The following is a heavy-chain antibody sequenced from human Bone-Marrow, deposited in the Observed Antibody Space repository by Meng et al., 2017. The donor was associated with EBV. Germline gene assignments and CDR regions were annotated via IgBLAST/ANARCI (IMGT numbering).Heavy chain of an antibody. CDR2: ISGSATFT. D-gene: IGHD3-3*01. CDR3: AKHPDFWSALDPIDC. CDR1: GITFNICA. V-gene: IGHV3-23*04. J-gene: IGHJ4*02. Sequence: EVQLVESGRGLVQPGGSLGLSCAASGITFNICALSWVRPAPGKGLEWVSVISGSATFTYYADSVKGRFTISRDNSKNTLYLQMNSLRAEDTAVYYCAKHPDFWSALDPIDCWGQGTLVTVSS.